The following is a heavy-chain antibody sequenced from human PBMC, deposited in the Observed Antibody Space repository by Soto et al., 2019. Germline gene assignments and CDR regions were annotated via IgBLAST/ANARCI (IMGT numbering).Heavy chain of an antibody. V-gene: IGHV3-30-3*01. CDR1: GFTFSSYA. D-gene: IGHD3-22*01. CDR2: ISYDGSNK. Sequence: PGGSLRLSCAASGFTFSSYAMHWVRQAPGKGLEWVAVISYDGSNKYYADSVKGRFTISRDNSKNTLYLQMNSLRAEDTAVYYCAREGYYDSSGYYPGPLFHYWGQGTLVNVSS. CDR3: AREGYYDSSGYYPGPLFHY. J-gene: IGHJ4*02.